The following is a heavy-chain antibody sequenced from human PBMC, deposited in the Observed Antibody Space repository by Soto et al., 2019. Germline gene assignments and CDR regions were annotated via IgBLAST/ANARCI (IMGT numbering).Heavy chain of an antibody. J-gene: IGHJ6*02. V-gene: IGHV1-3*01. CDR2: INAGNGNT. D-gene: IGHD3-22*01. CDR3: ARVKTYYYDSSGYSPYYYGMDV. CDR1: GYTFTSYA. Sequence: QVQLVQSGAAVKKPGASVKVSCKASGYTFTSYAMHWVRQAPGQRLEWMGWINAGNGNTKYSQKFQGRVTITRDTSASTDYMELSSLRSEDTAVYYCARVKTYYYDSSGYSPYYYGMDVWGQGTTVNVSS.